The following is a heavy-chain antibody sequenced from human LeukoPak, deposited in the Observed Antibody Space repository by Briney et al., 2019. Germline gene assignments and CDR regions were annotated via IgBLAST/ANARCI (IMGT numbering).Heavy chain of an antibody. CDR1: GFTFSSYW. D-gene: IGHD6-13*01. V-gene: IGHV3-7*01. CDR2: IKQDGSEK. Sequence: GGSLRLSCAASGFTFSSYWMSWVRQAPGKGLEWVANIKQDGSEKYYVDSVKGRFTISRDNAKNSLYLQMNSLRAEDTAVYYCARYPNSWPYNWFDPWGQGTLVTVSS. J-gene: IGHJ5*02. CDR3: ARYPNSWPYNWFDP.